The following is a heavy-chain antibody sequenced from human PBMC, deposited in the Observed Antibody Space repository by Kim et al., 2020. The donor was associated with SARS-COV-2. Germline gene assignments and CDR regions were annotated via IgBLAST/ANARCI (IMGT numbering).Heavy chain of an antibody. V-gene: IGHV5-51*01. CDR3: ARLPVGATDWFDP. D-gene: IGHD1-26*01. CDR1: GYSFTSYW. Sequence: GESLKISCKGSGYSFTSYWIGWVRQMPGKGLEWMGIIYPGDSDTRYSPSFQGQVTISADKSISTAYLRWSSLKASDTAMYYCARLPVGATDWFDPWGQGTLVTVSS. J-gene: IGHJ5*02. CDR2: IYPGDSDT.